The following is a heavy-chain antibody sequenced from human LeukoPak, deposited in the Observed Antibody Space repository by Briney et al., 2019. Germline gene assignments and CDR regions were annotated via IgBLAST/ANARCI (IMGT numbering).Heavy chain of an antibody. CDR1: GGSISSGDYY. CDR2: IYYSGST. V-gene: IGHV4-30-4*08. CDR3: ASNVDTAMDFDY. D-gene: IGHD5-18*01. Sequence: SETLSLTCTVSGGSISSGDYYWSWIRQPPGQVLQWIGYIYYSGSTYYNPSLKSRVTISVDTSKNQFSLKLSSVTAADTAVYYCASNVDTAMDFDYWGQGTLVTVSS. J-gene: IGHJ4*02.